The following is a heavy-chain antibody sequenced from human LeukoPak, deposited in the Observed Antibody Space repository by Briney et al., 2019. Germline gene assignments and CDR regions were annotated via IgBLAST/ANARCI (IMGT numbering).Heavy chain of an antibody. CDR3: VEFREMTTGTN. Sequence: SETLSLTCTVSGGSISSYYWSWIRQPPGKGLEWIGNIYHSGSTYCNPSLKSRVTILVDTSKNQFSLKLSSVTAADTAVYYCVEFREMTTGTNWGQGTLVTVSS. CDR2: IYHSGST. V-gene: IGHV4-59*04. CDR1: GGSISSYY. J-gene: IGHJ4*02. D-gene: IGHD4-17*01.